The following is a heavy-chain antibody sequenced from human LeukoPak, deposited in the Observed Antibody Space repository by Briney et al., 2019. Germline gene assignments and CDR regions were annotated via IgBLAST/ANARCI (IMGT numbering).Heavy chain of an antibody. Sequence: SETLSLTCTVSGGSISTYYWNWIRQPPGKGLEWIGYIYYSGSTNYNPSLKSRVTIPVDTSKNHFSLKLSFVTAADTAVYYCARAPGGNAGNFQHWGQGTLVTVSS. D-gene: IGHD4-23*01. CDR1: GGSISTYY. J-gene: IGHJ1*01. CDR3: ARAPGGNAGNFQH. CDR2: IYYSGST. V-gene: IGHV4-59*01.